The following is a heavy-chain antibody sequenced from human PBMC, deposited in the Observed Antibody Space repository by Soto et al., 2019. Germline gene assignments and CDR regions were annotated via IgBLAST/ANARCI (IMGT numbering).Heavy chain of an antibody. Sequence: ASVKVSCKASGYTFTSYGISWVRQAPGQGLEWMGWISAYNGNTNYAQKLQGRVTMTTDTSTSTAYMGLRSLRSDDTAVYYCARVVVNGNCSSTSSFIYPDYWGQGTLVTVSS. CDR3: ARVVVNGNCSSTSSFIYPDY. CDR1: GYTFTSYG. V-gene: IGHV1-18*01. CDR2: ISAYNGNT. J-gene: IGHJ4*02. D-gene: IGHD2-2*01.